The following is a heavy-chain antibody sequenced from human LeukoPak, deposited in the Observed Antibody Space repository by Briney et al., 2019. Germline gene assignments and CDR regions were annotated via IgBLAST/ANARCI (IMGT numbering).Heavy chain of an antibody. J-gene: IGHJ4*02. CDR1: GYTFSGYY. CDR3: ARVITMVRGVNGGFDY. D-gene: IGHD3-10*01. V-gene: IGHV1-2*02. CDR2: INRNSGGT. Sequence: ASVKVSCKASGYTFSGYYIHWVRQAPGQGLEWMGWINRNSGGTNYAQKFQGRVTMTRDTSISTAYMELSRLTSDDTAVYYCARVITMVRGVNGGFDYWGQGTPVTVSS.